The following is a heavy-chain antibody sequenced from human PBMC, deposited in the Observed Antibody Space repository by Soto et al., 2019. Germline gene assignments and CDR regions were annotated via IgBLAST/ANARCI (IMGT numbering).Heavy chain of an antibody. Sequence: PGGSLRLSCTASGFSFSGSAMHWVRQASGKGLEWVGRIRSKSNKYATLYAASVKGRFTISRDDSQNTAYLQMESLKSEDTAVYYCSSGSYYSSYWGQGTPVTVSS. CDR3: SSGSYYSSY. J-gene: IGHJ4*02. CDR1: GFSFSGSA. D-gene: IGHD1-26*01. V-gene: IGHV3-73*01. CDR2: IRSKSNKYAT.